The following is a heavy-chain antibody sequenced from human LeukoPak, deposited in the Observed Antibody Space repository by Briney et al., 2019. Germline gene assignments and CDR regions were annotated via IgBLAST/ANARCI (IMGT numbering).Heavy chain of an antibody. D-gene: IGHD2-21*02. J-gene: IGHJ6*02. Sequence: GGSLRLSCAASGFTFSSYGMHWVRQAPGKGREWVAVIWYDGSNKYYADSVKGRFTISRDNSKNTLYLQMNSLRAEDTAVYYCARDPPAYCGGDCYSKPYGMDVWGQGTTVTVSS. V-gene: IGHV3-33*01. CDR3: ARDPPAYCGGDCYSKPYGMDV. CDR1: GFTFSSYG. CDR2: IWYDGSNK.